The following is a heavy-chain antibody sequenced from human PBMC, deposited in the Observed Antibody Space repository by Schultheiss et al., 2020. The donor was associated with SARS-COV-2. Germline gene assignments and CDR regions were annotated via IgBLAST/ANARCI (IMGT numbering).Heavy chain of an antibody. Sequence: GGSLRLSCAASGLSVSNNYMTWVRQAPGKGLEWVSVIYSGGNTHYADSVRGRFIISRDNSKNTLYLQMTSLRVEDTAMNYCVRDGPAASYGMDVWGQGTTVTVSS. CDR1: GLSVSNNY. J-gene: IGHJ6*02. V-gene: IGHV3-66*01. CDR2: IYSGGNT. CDR3: VRDGPAASYGMDV. D-gene: IGHD2-2*01.